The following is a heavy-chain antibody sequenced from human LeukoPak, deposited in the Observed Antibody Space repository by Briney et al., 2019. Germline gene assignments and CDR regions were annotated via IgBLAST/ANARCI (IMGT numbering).Heavy chain of an antibody. V-gene: IGHV1-2*02. CDR2: INPNSGGT. CDR1: GYTFTGYY. Sequence: ASVKVSCKASGYTFTGYYMRWVRQAPGQGLEWMGWINPNSGGTNYAQKFQGRVTITMETSISTAYMELSRTRSDDTAVYYCARGVWKYYYDSSGYYLLEGFDYWGQGTLVTVSS. J-gene: IGHJ4*02. CDR3: ARGVWKYYYDSSGYYLLEGFDY. D-gene: IGHD3-22*01.